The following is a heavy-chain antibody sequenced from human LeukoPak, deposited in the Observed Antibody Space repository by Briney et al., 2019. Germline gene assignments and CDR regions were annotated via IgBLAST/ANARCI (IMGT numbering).Heavy chain of an antibody. D-gene: IGHD3-22*01. J-gene: IGHJ4*02. CDR2: IIPVFGRT. V-gene: IGHV1-69*13. CDR1: GGTFSNYA. CDR3: ARGTDTSGYPPDY. Sequence: SVKVSCKASGGTFSNYAINWVRQAPGQGLEWMGGIIPVFGRTNYAQKFQGRVTITADESASTVYMEVSSLSSKDTAVYYCARGTDTSGYPPDYWGQGTLVSVSS.